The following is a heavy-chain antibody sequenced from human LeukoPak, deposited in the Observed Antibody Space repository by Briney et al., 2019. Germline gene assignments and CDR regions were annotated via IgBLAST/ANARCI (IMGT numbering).Heavy chain of an antibody. CDR2: INPNSGGT. CDR1: GYTFTGYY. J-gene: IGHJ4*02. V-gene: IGHV1-2*02. D-gene: IGHD6-19*01. Sequence: ASVKVSCKASGYTFTGYYMHWVRQAPGQGLEWMEWINPNSGGTNYAQKFQGRVTMTRDTSISTAYMELSRLRSDDTAVYYCARDHSSGWYGDYWGQGTLVTVSS. CDR3: ARDHSSGWYGDY.